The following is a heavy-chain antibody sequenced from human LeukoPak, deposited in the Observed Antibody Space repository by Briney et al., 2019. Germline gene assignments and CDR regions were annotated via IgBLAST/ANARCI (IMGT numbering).Heavy chain of an antibody. CDR1: GFTFSNAW. J-gene: IGHJ4*02. CDR2: IKSKTDGGTT. CDR3: AKDHERLFDY. V-gene: IGHV3-15*01. Sequence: GGSLRLSCAASGFTFSNAWMSWVRQAPGKGLEWVGRIKSKTDGGTTDYAAPVKGRFTISRDDSKNTLYLQMNSLRAEDTAVYYCAKDHERLFDYWGQGTLVTVSS.